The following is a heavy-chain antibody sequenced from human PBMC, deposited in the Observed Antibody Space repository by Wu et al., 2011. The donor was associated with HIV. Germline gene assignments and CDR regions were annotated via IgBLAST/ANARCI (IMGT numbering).Heavy chain of an antibody. V-gene: IGHV1-69*04. J-gene: IGHJ3*02. CDR3: ATRQTPYIDVLTERVAAAGENDVFEI. Sequence: QVQVVQSGAEVKKPGSSVKVSCKASGGSFSSYAVSWVRQAPGQGLEWMGRIIPILRRPNYAQKFQGRVTITADKSTTTLDLSSLTFDDTAVYYCATRQTPYIDVLTERVAAAGENDVFEIWGQGTTVTVSS. CDR1: GGSFSSYA. D-gene: IGHD3-9*01. CDR2: IIPILRRP.